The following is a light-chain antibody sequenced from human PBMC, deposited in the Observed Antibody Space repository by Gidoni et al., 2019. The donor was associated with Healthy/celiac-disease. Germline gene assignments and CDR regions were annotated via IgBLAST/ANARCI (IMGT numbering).Light chain of an antibody. CDR1: QGISNS. Sequence: DIQMTQSPSSLSASVGDRVTITCRASQGISNSLAWYQQKPGKAPKLLLYAASRLESGVPSRFSGSGSGTDYTLTISSLQPEDFATYYCQQYYSTPFTFXHXTRLXIK. V-gene: IGKV1-NL1*01. CDR2: AAS. CDR3: QQYYSTPFT. J-gene: IGKJ5*01.